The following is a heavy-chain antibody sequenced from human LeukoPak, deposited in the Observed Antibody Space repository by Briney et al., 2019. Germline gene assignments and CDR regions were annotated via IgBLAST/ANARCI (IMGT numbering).Heavy chain of an antibody. Sequence: GGSLRLSCAASGFTFSTSATGWVRQAPGKGLEWVSAISRSGSSTDYADSVKGRFTISRDNSKNTLYLQMNSLRPEDTAVYYCAKGGDILTGYYLYWYFDLWGRGTLVTVSS. CDR2: ISRSGSST. V-gene: IGHV3-23*01. D-gene: IGHD3-9*01. CDR1: GFTFSTSA. J-gene: IGHJ2*01. CDR3: AKGGDILTGYYLYWYFDL.